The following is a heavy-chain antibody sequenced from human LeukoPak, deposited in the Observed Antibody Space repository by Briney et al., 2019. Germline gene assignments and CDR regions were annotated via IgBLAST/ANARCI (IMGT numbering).Heavy chain of an antibody. CDR2: ISSSSTI. J-gene: IGHJ3*02. CDR1: GFTFSSYS. D-gene: IGHD3-22*01. V-gene: IGHV3-48*01. CDR3: ARSHRSSGYYGDAFDI. Sequence: GGSLRLSCAASGFTFSSYSMSWVRQAPGKGLEWVSYISSSSTIYYADSVKGRFTISRDNAKNSLYLQMNSLRAEDTAVYYCARSHRSSGYYGDAFDIWGQGTMVTVSS.